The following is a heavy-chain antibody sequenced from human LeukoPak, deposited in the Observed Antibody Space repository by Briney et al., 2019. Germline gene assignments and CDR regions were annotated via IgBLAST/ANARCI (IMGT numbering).Heavy chain of an antibody. CDR2: ISPTGSTT. J-gene: IGHJ4*02. CDR3: ARGPNSNWSGLDF. D-gene: IGHD6-6*01. V-gene: IGHV3-74*01. Sequence: GGSLGLSCTASGFSFSGHWMHWARQLPGKGLVWVSRISPTGSTTSYADSVKGRFTVSRDNAKNTLYLQVNNLRAEDTAVYYCARGPNSNWSGLDFWGQGTLLTVSS. CDR1: GFSFSGHW.